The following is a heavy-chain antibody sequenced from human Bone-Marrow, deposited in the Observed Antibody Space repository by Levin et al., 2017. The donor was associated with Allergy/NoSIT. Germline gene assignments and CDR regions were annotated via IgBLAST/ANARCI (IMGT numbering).Heavy chain of an antibody. CDR2: VSYHGTTK. V-gene: IGHV3-30*18. J-gene: IGHJ6*02. CDR3: AKDLQYYTGSGSFYKGDYSSYYGLDV. CDR1: GFGFSHYA. D-gene: IGHD3-10*01. Sequence: GESLKISCAASGFGFSHYAMHWVRQAPGKALEWVAVVSYHGTTKYYAESVKGRFTISRDNSQNTLFLEMNSLTTEDTSVYYCAKDLQYYTGSGSFYKGDYSSYYGLDVWGQGTTVIVSS.